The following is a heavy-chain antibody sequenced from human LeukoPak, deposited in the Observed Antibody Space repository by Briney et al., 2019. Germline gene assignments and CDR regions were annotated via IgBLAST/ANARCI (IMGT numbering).Heavy chain of an antibody. CDR3: ARVWGDAFDI. J-gene: IGHJ3*02. D-gene: IGHD3-16*01. V-gene: IGHV4-34*01. CDR1: GGSFSGYY. Sequence: SETLSLTCAVYGGSFSGYYWSWIRQPPGKGLEWIEEINHSGSTNYNPSLKSRVTISVDTSKNQFSLKLSSVTAADTAVYYCARVWGDAFDIWGQGTMVTVSS. CDR2: INHSGST.